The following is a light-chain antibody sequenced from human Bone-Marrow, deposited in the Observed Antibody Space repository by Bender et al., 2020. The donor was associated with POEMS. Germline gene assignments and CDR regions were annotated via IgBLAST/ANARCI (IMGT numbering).Light chain of an antibody. CDR3: AAWEDSLNGWV. V-gene: IGLV1-44*01. CDR1: SSNIGTNP. CDR2: INN. Sequence: GQRVTISCSGSSSNIGTNPVNWYQQLPGTAPKLLIYINNQRPSWVPDRFSGSKSGTSASLAISGLQSEDEADYYCAAWEDSLNGWVFGGGTKLTVL. J-gene: IGLJ3*02.